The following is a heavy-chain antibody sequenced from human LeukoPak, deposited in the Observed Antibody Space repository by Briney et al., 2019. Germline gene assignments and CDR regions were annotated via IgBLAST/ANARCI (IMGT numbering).Heavy chain of an antibody. CDR1: GGTFSSYA. CDR3: ARVLEYSSLYRPFDP. J-gene: IGHJ5*02. V-gene: IGHV1-69*13. Sequence: SVKVSCKASGGTFSSYAISWVRQAPGQGLEWMGGIIPIFGTANYAQKFQGRVTITADEFTSTAYMELSSLRSEDTAVYYCARVLEYSSLYRPFDPWGQGTLVTVSS. CDR2: IIPIFGTA. D-gene: IGHD6-6*01.